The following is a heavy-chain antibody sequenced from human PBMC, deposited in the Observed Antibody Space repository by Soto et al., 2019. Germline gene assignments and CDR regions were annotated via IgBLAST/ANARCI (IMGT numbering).Heavy chain of an antibody. D-gene: IGHD6-19*01. V-gene: IGHV1-8*01. CDR1: GYTFTSYD. CDR3: ARGRGWRDY. J-gene: IGHJ4*02. Sequence: QVQLVQSGAEVKKPGASVKVSCKASGYTFTSYDINWVRQAAGQGLEWMGWINLNSGDTDSAQKLQGRLTMTRDTSISTAYMELSSLTSEYTAVYYCARGRGWRDYWGQGTLVTVSS. CDR2: INLNSGDT.